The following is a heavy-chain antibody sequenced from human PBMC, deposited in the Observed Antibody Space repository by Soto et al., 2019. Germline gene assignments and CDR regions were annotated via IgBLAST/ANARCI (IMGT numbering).Heavy chain of an antibody. CDR2: IWYDESNK. CDR1: GFAFNRFG. CDR3: VREDGVAAAGPYYYYAMDV. J-gene: IGHJ6*02. Sequence: QVQLVESGGGVVRPGRSLRLSCAASGFAFNRFGVHWVRQAPGKGLEWVAVIWYDESNKFYADSVKGRFSISRDNSKXXLXLQMNSLRAEDTAVYYCVREDGVAAAGPYYYYAMDVWGQGTTVIVSS. V-gene: IGHV3-33*01. D-gene: IGHD6-13*01.